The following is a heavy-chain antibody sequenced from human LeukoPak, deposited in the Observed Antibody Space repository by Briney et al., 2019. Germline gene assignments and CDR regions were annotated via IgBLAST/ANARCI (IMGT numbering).Heavy chain of an antibody. J-gene: IGHJ5*02. D-gene: IGHD3-3*01. Sequence: SETLSLTCTVSGGSISSYYWSWIRQPPGKGLEWIGYIYFSGSTNYNPSLKSRVTISVDTSKNQFSLKMSSVTAADTAVYYCARVENYDFWSGYPFDPWGQGTLVTVSS. CDR2: IYFSGST. CDR3: ARVENYDFWSGYPFDP. V-gene: IGHV4-59*01. CDR1: GGSISSYY.